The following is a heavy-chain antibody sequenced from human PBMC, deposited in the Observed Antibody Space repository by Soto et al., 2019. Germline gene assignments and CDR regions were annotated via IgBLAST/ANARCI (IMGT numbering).Heavy chain of an antibody. D-gene: IGHD3-22*01. V-gene: IGHV5-10-1*01. Sequence: GESLKISCKGSGYSFAGYWITWVRQKPGKGLEWMGRIDPSDSQTYYSPSFRGHVTISVTKSITTVFLQWGSLRASDTAMYYCARQIYDSDTGPNFQYYFDSWGQGTPVTAPQ. CDR1: GYSFAGYW. CDR2: IDPSDSQT. CDR3: ARQIYDSDTGPNFQYYFDS. J-gene: IGHJ4*02.